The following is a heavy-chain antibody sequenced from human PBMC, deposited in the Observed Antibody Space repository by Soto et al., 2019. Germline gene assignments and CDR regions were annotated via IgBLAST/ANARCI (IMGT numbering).Heavy chain of an antibody. CDR2: IDWDDDK. V-gene: IGHV2-70*11. Sequence: GSGPTLVNPTQTLTLTCTFSGFSLSTSGMCVSWIRQPPGKALEWLARIDWDDDKYYSTSLKTRLTISKDTSKNQVVLTMTNMDPVHTATYYCARIEGSSTSCSFSWFDPWGQGTLVTVSS. J-gene: IGHJ5*02. CDR3: ARIEGSSTSCSFSWFDP. CDR1: GFSLSTSGMC. D-gene: IGHD2-2*01.